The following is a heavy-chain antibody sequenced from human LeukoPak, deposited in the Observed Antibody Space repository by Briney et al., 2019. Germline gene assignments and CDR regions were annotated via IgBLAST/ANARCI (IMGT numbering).Heavy chain of an antibody. J-gene: IGHJ4*02. V-gene: IGHV4-59*01. CDR1: GGSISSYY. D-gene: IGHD1-26*01. CDR2: IYYSGST. Sequence: KSSETLSLTCTVSGGSISSYYWSWIRQPPGKGLEWIGYIYYSGSTNYNPSLKSRVTISVDTSKNQFSLRLSSVTAADTAVYYCARDQYSGRFDYWGQGTLVTVSS. CDR3: ARDQYSGRFDY.